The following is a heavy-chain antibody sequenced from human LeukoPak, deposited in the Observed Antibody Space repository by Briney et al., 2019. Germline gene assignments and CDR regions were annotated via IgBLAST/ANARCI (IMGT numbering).Heavy chain of an antibody. V-gene: IGHV1-69*05. CDR2: IIPIFGTA. CDR3: ARARYGYSGYEGSEYYYYYYMDV. CDR1: GGTFSSYA. Sequence: GASVKVSCKASGGTFSSYAISWVRQAPGQGLEWMGGIIPIFGTANYAQKFQGRVTITTDESTSTAYMELSSLRSEDTAVYYCARARYGYSGYEGSEYYYYYYMDVWGKGTTVTVSS. J-gene: IGHJ6*03. D-gene: IGHD5-12*01.